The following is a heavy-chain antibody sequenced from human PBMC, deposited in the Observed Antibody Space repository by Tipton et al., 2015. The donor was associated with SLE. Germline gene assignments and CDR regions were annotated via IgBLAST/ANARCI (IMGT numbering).Heavy chain of an antibody. V-gene: IGHV4-4*07. CDR1: GGSITGYY. CDR3: ARALWVDKDFEVPLAIRLRAFDI. J-gene: IGHJ3*02. Sequence: TLSLTCIVSGGSITGYYWSWIRQPAGKGLEWIGRIYTSGSTNYNPSLKSRLTISVDTSKNQFSLRLSSVSAADTAMYYCARALWVDKDFEVPLAIRLRAFDIWGQGRMVTVSS. CDR2: IYTSGST. D-gene: IGHD2-2*02.